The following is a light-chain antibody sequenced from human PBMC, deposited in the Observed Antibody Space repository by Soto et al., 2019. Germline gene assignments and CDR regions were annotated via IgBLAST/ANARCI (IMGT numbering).Light chain of an antibody. Sequence: EIVMTQSPATLSVSPGERATLSCRASQSVSSNLAWYQQKSGQAPRLLIYGASTRATGIPARFSGSGSGTEFTLTISSLQSEDFAVYYCQQYGSSPRTFGQGTKVEIK. J-gene: IGKJ1*01. CDR1: QSVSSN. CDR3: QQYGSSPRT. V-gene: IGKV3-15*01. CDR2: GAS.